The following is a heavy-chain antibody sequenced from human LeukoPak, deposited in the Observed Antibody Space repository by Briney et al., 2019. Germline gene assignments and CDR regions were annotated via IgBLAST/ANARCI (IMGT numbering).Heavy chain of an antibody. D-gene: IGHD2-2*01. Sequence: PSETLSLTCTVSGVSISSSSYYWGWSRQPPGKGLEWIGSIYYSGSTYYNPSLKSRVTISVDTSKNQFSLKLSSVTAADTAVYYCARAWSASSPVDYWGQGTLVTVSS. CDR1: GVSISSSSYY. V-gene: IGHV4-39*07. J-gene: IGHJ4*02. CDR3: ARAWSASSPVDY. CDR2: IYYSGST.